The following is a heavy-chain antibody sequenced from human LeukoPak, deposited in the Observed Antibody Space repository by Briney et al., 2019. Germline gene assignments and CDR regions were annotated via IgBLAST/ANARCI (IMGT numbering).Heavy chain of an antibody. J-gene: IGHJ4*02. CDR1: GFTFSSYA. CDR2: LGGSGRSI. CDR3: AKSTTTVTPYYFDY. D-gene: IGHD4-17*01. Sequence: GESLRLSCAASGFTFSSYAMSWVRQAPGKGLEWVSALGGSGRSIYYADSVKGRFTISRDNSKNTLYLQMNSLRAEDTAVYYCAKSTTTVTPYYFDYRGQGNLVTVSS. V-gene: IGHV3-23*01.